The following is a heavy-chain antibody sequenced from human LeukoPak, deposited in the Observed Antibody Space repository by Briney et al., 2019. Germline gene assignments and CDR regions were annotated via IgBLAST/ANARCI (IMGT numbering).Heavy chain of an antibody. D-gene: IGHD3-22*01. CDR2: IYYSGST. V-gene: IGHV4-59*01. CDR1: GGSISSYY. Sequence: SETLSLTCTVSGGSISSYYWGWIRQPPGKGLEWIGSIYYSGSTNYNPSLKSRVTISVDTSKNQFSLKLSSVTAADTAVYYCARGSSGYWYYYYYMDVWGQGTLVTVSS. J-gene: IGHJ6*03. CDR3: ARGSSGYWYYYYYMDV.